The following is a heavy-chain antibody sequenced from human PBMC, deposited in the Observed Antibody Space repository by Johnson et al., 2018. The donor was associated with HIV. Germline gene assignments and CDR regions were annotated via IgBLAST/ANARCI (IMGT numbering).Heavy chain of an antibody. V-gene: IGHV3-33*08. J-gene: IGHJ3*02. CDR3: ARDQKYETMIVVVWWAFDI. CDR2: IWYDGSNK. CDR1: GFTFSSYG. D-gene: IGHD3-22*01. Sequence: QMQLVESGGGVVQPGRSLRLSCAASGFTFSSYGMHWVRQAPGKGLEWVAVIWYDGSNKYYADSVKGRFTISRDNSKNTLYLQMNSLRAEDTAVYYCARDQKYETMIVVVWWAFDIWGQGTMVTVSS.